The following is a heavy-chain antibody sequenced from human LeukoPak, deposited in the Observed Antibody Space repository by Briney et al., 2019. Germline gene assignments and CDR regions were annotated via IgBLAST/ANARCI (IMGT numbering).Heavy chain of an antibody. J-gene: IGHJ6*02. CDR2: INPNSGGT. V-gene: IGHV1-2*02. D-gene: IGHD6-13*01. CDR1: GYAFTGYY. CDR3: ARVQSHNIAAAGTQYYYGMDV. Sequence: ASVTVSCKASGYAFTGYYMHWVRQAPGQGLEWMGWINPNSGGTNYAQKFQGRVTMTRDTSISTAYMELSRLRSDDTAVYYCARVQSHNIAAAGTQYYYGMDVWGQGTTVTVSS.